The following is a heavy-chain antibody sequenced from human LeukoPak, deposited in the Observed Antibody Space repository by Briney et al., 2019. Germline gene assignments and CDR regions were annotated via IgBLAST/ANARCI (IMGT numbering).Heavy chain of an antibody. Sequence: GGSLRLSCAASGFTFSSYEMNWVRQAPGKGLEWVSYISSSGSTIYYADSVKGQFTISRDNAKNSLYLQMNSLRAEDTAVYYCARLGSSWYQDYYYMDVWGKGTTVTVSS. CDR3: ARLGSSWYQDYYYMDV. D-gene: IGHD6-13*01. CDR2: ISSSGSTI. J-gene: IGHJ6*03. V-gene: IGHV3-48*03. CDR1: GFTFSSYE.